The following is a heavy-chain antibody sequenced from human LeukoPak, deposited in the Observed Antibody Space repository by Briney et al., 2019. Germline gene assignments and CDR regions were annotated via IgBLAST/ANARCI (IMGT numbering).Heavy chain of an antibody. CDR1: GFTFSSYG. CDR3: AREPYIVVVVAATDY. V-gene: IGHV3-33*01. CDR2: IWYDGSNK. J-gene: IGHJ4*02. Sequence: GGSLRLSCAASGFTFSSYGMRWVRQAPGKGLEWVAVIWYDGSNKYYADSVKGRFTISRDNSKNTLYLQMNSLRAEDTAVYYCAREPYIVVVVAATDYWGQGTLVTVSS. D-gene: IGHD2-15*01.